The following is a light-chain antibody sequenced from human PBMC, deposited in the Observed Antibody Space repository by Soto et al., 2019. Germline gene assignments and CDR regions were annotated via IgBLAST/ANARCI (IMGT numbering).Light chain of an antibody. Sequence: QSALTRPASVSGCPRQSITISCTGTSSDVGGYNYVSWYQQHPGKAPKPMIYEVSNRPSGVSNRFSGSKSGNTASLTISGLQAEDEADYYCSSYTSSSTRVFGGGTKLTVL. CDR1: SSDVGGYNY. J-gene: IGLJ3*02. V-gene: IGLV2-14*01. CDR3: SSYTSSSTRV. CDR2: EVS.